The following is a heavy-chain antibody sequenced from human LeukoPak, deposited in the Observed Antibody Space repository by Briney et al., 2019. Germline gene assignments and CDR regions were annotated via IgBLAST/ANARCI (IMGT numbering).Heavy chain of an antibody. V-gene: IGHV1-69*13. D-gene: IGHD2-15*01. CDR2: IIPIFGTA. Sequence: SVKVSCKASVGTFSSYAISWVRPAPGQGLEWMGGIIPIFGTANYAQKFQGRVTITADESTSTAYMELSSMRSEDTAVYYCARPRYCSGGSCSKDWFDPWGQGTLVTVSS. CDR1: VGTFSSYA. CDR3: ARPRYCSGGSCSKDWFDP. J-gene: IGHJ5*02.